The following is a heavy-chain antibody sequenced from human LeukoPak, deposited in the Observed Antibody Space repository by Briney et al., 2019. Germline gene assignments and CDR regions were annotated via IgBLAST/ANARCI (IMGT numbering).Heavy chain of an antibody. CDR3: AKDPGPEDY. CDR1: GFTFSSYG. D-gene: IGHD1-14*01. Sequence: PGGSLRLSCAASGFTFSSYGMHWVRQAPGKGLEWVAVISYDGSNKYYADSVKGRFTISRDNSKNTLYLQMNSLRAEDTAVYYCAKDPGPEDYWGQGTLVTVSS. CDR2: ISYDGSNK. V-gene: IGHV3-30*18. J-gene: IGHJ4*02.